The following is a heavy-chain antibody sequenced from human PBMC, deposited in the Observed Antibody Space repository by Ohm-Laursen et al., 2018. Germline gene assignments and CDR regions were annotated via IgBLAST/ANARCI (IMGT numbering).Heavy chain of an antibody. V-gene: IGHV4-38-2*01. CDR2: ISHRGDS. CDR3: ARLSALQAVVGDIYYHAMDV. CDR1: GYSISSDNY. Sequence: SDTLSLTCAVFGYSISSDNYWGWVRQPPGEGLEWIGSISHRGDSYYNPSLRSRVTISVDTSKSQFSLNVNFVTAADTAVYYCARLSALQAVVGDIYYHAMDVWGQGTTVTVSS. D-gene: IGHD6-19*01. J-gene: IGHJ6*02.